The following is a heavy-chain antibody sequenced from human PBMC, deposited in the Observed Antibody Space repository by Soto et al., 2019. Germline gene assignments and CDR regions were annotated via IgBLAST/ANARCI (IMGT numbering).Heavy chain of an antibody. V-gene: IGHV4-39*01. CDR2: IYDGGST. CDR3: ARRIAVTSWYFDL. Sequence: QLQLQESGPGLVKPSETLSLTCSVSGGSISSGSYYGGWIRQPPGKGLEWIGSIYDGGSTYYNPSLMSRVTISVDTSRNQFSLRLSSVTAADTAVYYCARRIAVTSWYFDLWGRCTLVTVSS. J-gene: IGHJ2*01. D-gene: IGHD6-19*01. CDR1: GGSISSGSYY.